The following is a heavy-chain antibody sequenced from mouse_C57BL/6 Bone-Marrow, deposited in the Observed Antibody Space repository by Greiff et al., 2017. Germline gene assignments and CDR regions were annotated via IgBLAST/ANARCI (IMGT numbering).Heavy chain of an antibody. D-gene: IGHD1-1*01. Sequence: EVKLQESGPGLVKPSQSLSLTCSVTGYSITSGYYWNWIRQFPGNKLEWMGYISYDGSNNYNPSLKNRISITRDTSKNQFFLTLNSVTTEDTATYYCARDHYYGSSPWYFDVWGTGTTVTVSS. CDR1: GYSITSGYY. CDR2: ISYDGSN. CDR3: ARDHYYGSSPWYFDV. V-gene: IGHV3-6*01. J-gene: IGHJ1*03.